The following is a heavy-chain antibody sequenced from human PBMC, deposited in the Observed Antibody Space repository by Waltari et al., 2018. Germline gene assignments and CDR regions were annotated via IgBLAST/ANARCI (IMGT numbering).Heavy chain of an antibody. CDR3: ARSTITIFGEVRGFDY. V-gene: IGHV4-59*11. CDR2: IYYSGST. CDR1: GGSISSHY. Sequence: QVQLQESGPGLVKPSETLSLTCTVSGGSISSHYWSWIRQPPGKGLEWIGYIYYSGSTNYNPSLKSRVTISVDTSKNQFSLKLSSVTAADTAVYYCARSTITIFGEVRGFDYWGQGTLVTVSS. J-gene: IGHJ4*02. D-gene: IGHD3-3*01.